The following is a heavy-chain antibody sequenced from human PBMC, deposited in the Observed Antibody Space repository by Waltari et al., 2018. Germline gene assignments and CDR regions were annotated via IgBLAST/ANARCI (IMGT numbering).Heavy chain of an antibody. V-gene: IGHV3-23*01. Sequence: EVQLLESGGGLVQPGGSLRLYCAASGFTFSSSAVSWVRQVPGKGLEWGSAISGTGGSTYYADSVKGRFTSSSDNSKNTLYLQMNSLRAEDTAVYYCAKGGAFTNPFDYWGQGTLVTVSS. CDR3: AKGGAFTNPFDY. CDR1: GFTFSSSA. D-gene: IGHD3-10*01. J-gene: IGHJ4*02. CDR2: ISGTGGST.